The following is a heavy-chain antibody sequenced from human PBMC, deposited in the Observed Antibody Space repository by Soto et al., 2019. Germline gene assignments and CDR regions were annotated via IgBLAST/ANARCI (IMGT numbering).Heavy chain of an antibody. CDR2: ISSSGSRT. CDR3: AKERREVVSGAGDS. CDR1: GFNFKTYA. Sequence: EVQLLESGGGLVQPGGSRRLSCAASGFNFKTYAMSWVRQAPGRGLEWVSAISSSGSRTYYADSVKGRFTISRDNSKNARFLEMNSLRAEDTALYYCAKERREVVSGAGDSWGRGTMISVSS. J-gene: IGHJ4*02. V-gene: IGHV3-23*01. D-gene: IGHD3-10*01.